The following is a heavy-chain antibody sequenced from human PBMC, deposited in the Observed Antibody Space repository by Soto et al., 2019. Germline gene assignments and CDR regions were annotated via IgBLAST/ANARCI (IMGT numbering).Heavy chain of an antibody. CDR3: ARLGSSSSGNYYYYYYMDV. CDR2: IYPGDSDT. CDR1: GYSFTSYW. J-gene: IGHJ6*03. V-gene: IGHV5-51*01. D-gene: IGHD6-6*01. Sequence: PGESLKISCKGSGYSFTSYWIGWVRQMPGKGLEWMGIIYPGDSDTRYSPSFQGQVTISADKSISTAYLQWSSLKASDTAMYYCARLGSSSSGNYYYYYYMDVWGKGTTVTVS.